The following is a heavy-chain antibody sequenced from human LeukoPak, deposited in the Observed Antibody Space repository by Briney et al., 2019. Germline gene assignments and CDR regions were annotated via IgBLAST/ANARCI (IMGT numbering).Heavy chain of an antibody. CDR3: ARDPTEDFWSGFYSYFDF. D-gene: IGHD3-3*01. V-gene: IGHV1-18*01. J-gene: IGHJ4*02. CDR2: ISTYNGNT. CDR1: GYTFTTYG. Sequence: GASVKVSCKASGYTFTTYGLSWVRQAPGQGLEWMGWISTYNGNTNYAQKFQGRVTMTTDTSTSTAYMELWSLRSDDTAVYYCARDPTEDFWSGFYSYFDFWGQGTLVTVSS.